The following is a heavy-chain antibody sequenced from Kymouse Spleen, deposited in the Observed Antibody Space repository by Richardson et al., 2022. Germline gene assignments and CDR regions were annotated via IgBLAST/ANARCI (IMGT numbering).Heavy chain of an antibody. CDR2: IYSGGST. D-gene: IGHD7-27*02. CDR3: ARDGTGDPHAFDI. CDR1: GFTVSSNY. J-gene: IGHJ3*02. Sequence: EVQLVESGGGLIQPGGSLRLSCAASGFTVSSNYMSWVRQAPGKGLEWVSVIYSGGSTYYADSVKGRFTISRDNSKNTLYLQMNSLRAEDTAVYYCARDGTGDPHAFDIWGQGTMVTVSS. V-gene: IGHV3-53*01.